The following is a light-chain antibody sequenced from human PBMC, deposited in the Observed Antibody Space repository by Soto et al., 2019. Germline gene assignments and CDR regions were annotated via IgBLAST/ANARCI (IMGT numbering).Light chain of an antibody. J-gene: IGKJ4*01. CDR1: QSVLYNSDNKNY. CDR3: QQYYTTLS. CDR2: WAS. Sequence: DIMMTQSPDSLAVSLGERATINCKSSQSVLYNSDNKNYLAWYQQKPGQPPKLLIYWASTRDSGVPDRFSGSGSGAYFTLTISSLQAEDVAVYYCQQYYTTLSFGGGTKVEIK. V-gene: IGKV4-1*01.